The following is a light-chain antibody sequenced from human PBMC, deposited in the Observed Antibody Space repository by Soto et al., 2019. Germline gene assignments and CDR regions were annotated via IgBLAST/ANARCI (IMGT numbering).Light chain of an antibody. V-gene: IGKV3-20*01. CDR2: GVS. CDR3: GQFVSSPPRT. J-gene: IGKJ1*01. CDR1: QSVGSTF. Sequence: EIVLTQSPGTLSLSPGERATLSCSASQSVGSTFLAWYQQKPGQAPRLLIYGVSTRATGIPDRFSGSWSGTDFTLSISRLEPEDFAVYYCGQFVSSPPRTFGQGTKVEIK.